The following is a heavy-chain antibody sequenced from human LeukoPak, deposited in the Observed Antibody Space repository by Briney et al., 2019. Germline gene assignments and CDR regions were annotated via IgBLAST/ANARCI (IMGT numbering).Heavy chain of an antibody. V-gene: IGHV4-30-2*01. Sequence: PSETLSLTCTVSGGSISSGGYYWSWIRRPPGKGLEWIGYIYHSGSTYYNPSLKSRVTISVDRSKNQFSLKLSSVTAADTAVYYCARDRGIVVVPAATNDAFDIWGQGTMVTVSS. CDR3: ARDRGIVVVPAATNDAFDI. J-gene: IGHJ3*02. D-gene: IGHD2-2*01. CDR2: IYHSGST. CDR1: GGSISSGGYY.